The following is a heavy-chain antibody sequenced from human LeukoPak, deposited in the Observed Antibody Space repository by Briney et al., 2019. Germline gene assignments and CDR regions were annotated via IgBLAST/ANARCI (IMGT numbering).Heavy chain of an antibody. CDR2: IHHSGGT. V-gene: IGHV4-38-2*02. J-gene: IGHJ6*03. CDR3: ARVCMVRGRYYYYYYYMDV. Sequence: SETLSLTCTVSGYAISSGFYWGWIRQPPGKGLEWIGAIHHSGGTYYNPSLKSRVTISIDTSKNHFSLKLSSVTAADTAVYYCARVCMVRGRYYYYYYYMDVWGKGTTVTISS. D-gene: IGHD3-10*01. CDR1: GYAISSGFY.